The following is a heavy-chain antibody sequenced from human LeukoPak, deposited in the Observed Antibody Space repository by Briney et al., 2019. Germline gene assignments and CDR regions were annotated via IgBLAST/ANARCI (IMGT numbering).Heavy chain of an antibody. CDR3: ARGSWYQLLIFDH. Sequence: LSLTCTVSGGSISSSSYYWGWVRQPPGKGLEWIAYISGSGGTIYYADSVKGRFTISRDNAKNSLYLHMNSLRADATAVYYCARGSWYQLLIFDHWGQGTLVAVSS. J-gene: IGHJ4*02. D-gene: IGHD2-2*01. CDR1: GGSISSSSYY. V-gene: IGHV3-11*04. CDR2: ISGSGGTI.